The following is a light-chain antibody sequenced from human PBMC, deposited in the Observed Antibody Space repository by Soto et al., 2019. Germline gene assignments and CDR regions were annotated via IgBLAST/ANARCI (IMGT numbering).Light chain of an antibody. V-gene: IGKV3-20*01. CDR3: QQYGSSSWT. Sequence: EIVWTQSPGTLSLSPGERATLSCRASQSVSSNYLSWYQQKPGQAPRLLIYGASSRATGIPDRFSGIGSETGFTRTISRLEPEDFAVYFCQQYGSSSWTCGQGTKVEIK. CDR1: QSVSSNY. J-gene: IGKJ1*01. CDR2: GAS.